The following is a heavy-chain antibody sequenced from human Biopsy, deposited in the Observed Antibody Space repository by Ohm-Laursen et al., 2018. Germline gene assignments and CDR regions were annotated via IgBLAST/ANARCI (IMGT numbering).Heavy chain of an antibody. CDR2: IFYRGST. J-gene: IGHJ5*02. D-gene: IGHD3-22*01. V-gene: IGHV4-39*01. Sequence: GTLSLTCTVSGGSISNNNYYWGWIRQPPGKGLEWIGSIFYRGSTHYKPSLKSRVYISVDTSKNQFSLKLNSVTAADTAVYYCARDYDTSGYYYVSWGQGTLVTVSS. CDR3: ARDYDTSGYYYVS. CDR1: GGSISNNNYY.